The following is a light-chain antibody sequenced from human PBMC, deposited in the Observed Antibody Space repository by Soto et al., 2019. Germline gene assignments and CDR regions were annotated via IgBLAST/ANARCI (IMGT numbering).Light chain of an antibody. V-gene: IGKV1-5*01. CDR1: QSISSW. Sequence: DIQMTQSPSTLSASVGDRVTITCRASQSISSWLAWYQQKPGKAPKLLIYDASSLESGFPSRFSGSGSGTEFTLTISILEADDFATYYCQQYNSYPWTFGQGTKVEIK. J-gene: IGKJ1*01. CDR3: QQYNSYPWT. CDR2: DAS.